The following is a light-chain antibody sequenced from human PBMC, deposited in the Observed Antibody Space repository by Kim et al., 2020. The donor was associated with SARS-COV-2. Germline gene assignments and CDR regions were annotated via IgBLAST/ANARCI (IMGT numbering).Light chain of an antibody. J-gene: IGKJ1*01. V-gene: IGKV1-39*01. CDR1: QTISNY. CDR3: QQSYSTPRT. Sequence: DIQMTQSPSSLSASVGDRVSITCRAGQTISNYLNWYQQKPGTAPRLLISAASSLQSGVPSRFSGGGSGTEFILTISSLQVEDFATYYCQQSYSTPRTFGQGTKVDIK. CDR2: AAS.